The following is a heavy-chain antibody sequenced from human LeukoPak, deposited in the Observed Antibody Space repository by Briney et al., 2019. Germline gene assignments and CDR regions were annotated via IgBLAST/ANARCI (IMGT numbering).Heavy chain of an antibody. D-gene: IGHD2-2*01. Sequence: ASVKVSCKASGYTFTGYYMHWVRQAPGQGLEWMGWINPNSGGTNYAQKFQGWVTMTGDTSISTAYMELSRLRSDDTAVYYCARGGAMGYCSSTSCYAADYWGQGTLVTVSS. CDR2: INPNSGGT. J-gene: IGHJ4*02. CDR3: ARGGAMGYCSSTSCYAADY. CDR1: GYTFTGYY. V-gene: IGHV1-2*04.